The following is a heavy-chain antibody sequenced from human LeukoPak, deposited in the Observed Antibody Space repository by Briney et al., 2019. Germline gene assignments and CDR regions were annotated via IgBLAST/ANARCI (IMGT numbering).Heavy chain of an antibody. CDR1: GYTFTGYY. CDR3: ARRSSSWVDY. V-gene: IGHV1-8*02. CDR2: MNPNSGNT. J-gene: IGHJ4*02. Sequence: ASVKVSCKASGYTFTGYYMHWVRQAPGQGLEWMGWMNPNSGNTGYAQKFQGRVSMTRNTSISTAYMELSSLRSEDTAVYYCARRSSSWVDYWGQGTLVTVSS. D-gene: IGHD6-13*01.